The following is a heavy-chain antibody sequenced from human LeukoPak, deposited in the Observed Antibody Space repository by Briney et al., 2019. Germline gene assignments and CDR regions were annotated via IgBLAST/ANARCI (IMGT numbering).Heavy chain of an antibody. CDR2: INHSGST. CDR1: GGSFSGYY. CDR3: ARAAPGDYYDSSGRPKYYFDY. D-gene: IGHD3-22*01. Sequence: ETLSLTCAVYGGSFSGYYWSWIRQPPGKGLEWIGEINHSGSTNYNPSLKSRVTISVDTSKNQFSLKLSSVTAADTAVYYCARAAPGDYYDSSGRPKYYFDYWGQGTLVTVSS. V-gene: IGHV4-34*01. J-gene: IGHJ4*02.